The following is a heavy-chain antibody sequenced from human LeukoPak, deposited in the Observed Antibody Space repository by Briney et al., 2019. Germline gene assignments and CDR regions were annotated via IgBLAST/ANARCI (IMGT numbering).Heavy chain of an antibody. D-gene: IGHD6-19*01. V-gene: IGHV3-30*04. J-gene: IGHJ4*02. CDR3: LPLPAQWLAEFGY. Sequence: GGSLRLSCAASGFTFSSYAMHWVRQAPGKGLEWVAVISYDGSNKYYADSVKGRFTISRDNSKNTLYLQMNSLRAEDTAVYYCLPLPAQWLAEFGYWGQGTLVTVSS. CDR2: ISYDGSNK. CDR1: GFTFSSYA.